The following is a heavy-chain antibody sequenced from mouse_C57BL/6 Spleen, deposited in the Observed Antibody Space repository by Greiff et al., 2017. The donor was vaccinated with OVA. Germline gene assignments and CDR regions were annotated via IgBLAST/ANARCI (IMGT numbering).Heavy chain of an antibody. CDR2: IYPGDGDT. V-gene: IGHV1-82*01. CDR3: ARGGYYGSSDNY. D-gene: IGHD1-1*01. J-gene: IGHJ2*01. CDR1: GYAFSSSW. Sequence: VKLMESGPELVKPGASVKISCKASGYAFSSSWMNWVKQRPGKGLEWIGRIYPGDGDTNYNGKFKGKATLTADKSSSTAYMQLSSLTSEDSAVYFCARGGYYGSSDNYWGQGTTLTVSS.